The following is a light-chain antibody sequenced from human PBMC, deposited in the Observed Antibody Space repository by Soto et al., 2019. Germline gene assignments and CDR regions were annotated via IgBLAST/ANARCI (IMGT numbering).Light chain of an antibody. J-gene: IGLJ1*01. CDR3: SSYTSSSTDV. V-gene: IGLV2-14*01. Sequence: QSALTQPASVSGSPGQSITISCTGTSSDVGGYNYVSWYQQHSGKAPKLMIYDVSNRPSEISNRFSGSKSGNTASLTISGLQAEDEADYYCSSYTSSSTDVFGTGTKLTVL. CDR2: DVS. CDR1: SSDVGGYNY.